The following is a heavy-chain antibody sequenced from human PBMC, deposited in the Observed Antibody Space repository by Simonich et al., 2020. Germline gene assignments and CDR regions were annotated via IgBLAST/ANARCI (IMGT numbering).Heavy chain of an antibody. J-gene: IGHJ6*03. CDR3: ARGALTGDYYYMDV. V-gene: IGHV1-2*02. Sequence: QVQLVQSGAEVKKPGASVKVSCKASGYTFTGYYMHWVRQAPGQGLEWVGWINPNRGGTNYAQKFQGRVTMNRDTSISTAYMELSRLRSDDTAVYYCARGALTGDYYYMDVWGKGTTVTVSS. CDR1: GYTFTGYY. D-gene: IGHD7-27*01. CDR2: INPNRGGT.